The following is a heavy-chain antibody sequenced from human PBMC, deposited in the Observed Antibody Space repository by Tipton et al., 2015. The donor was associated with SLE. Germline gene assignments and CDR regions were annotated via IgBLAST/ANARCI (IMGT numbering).Heavy chain of an antibody. J-gene: IGHJ4*02. CDR3: ARAGYSGYDYNY. CDR1: GYSISSGYY. D-gene: IGHD5-12*01. Sequence: LRLSCAVSGYSISSGYYWSWIRQPPGKGLEWIGEINHSGSTNYNPSLKSRVTISVDTSKNQFSLKLSSVTAADTAVYYCARAGYSGYDYNYWGQGTLATVSS. CDR2: INHSGST. V-gene: IGHV4-34*01.